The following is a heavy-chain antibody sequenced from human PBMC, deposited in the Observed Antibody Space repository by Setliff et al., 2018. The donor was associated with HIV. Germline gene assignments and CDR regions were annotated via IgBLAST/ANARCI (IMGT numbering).Heavy chain of an antibody. CDR3: AKDRYFDYVWGSYYFDY. J-gene: IGHJ4*02. CDR2: TSYDGSSM. D-gene: IGHD3-16*01. CDR1: GFTFSSYG. Sequence: GSLRLSCAASGFTFSSYGMHWVRQAPGKGLEWVAVTSYDGSSMYYADSVKGRFTISRDNSKNTLYLQMNSLRTEDTAVYYCAKDRYFDYVWGSYYFDYWGQGTLVTVSS. V-gene: IGHV3-30*18.